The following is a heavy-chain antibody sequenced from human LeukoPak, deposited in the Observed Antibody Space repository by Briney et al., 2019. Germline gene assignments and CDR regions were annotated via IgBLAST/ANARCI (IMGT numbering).Heavy chain of an antibody. D-gene: IGHD4-17*01. CDR3: ALWGDYERPPGS. V-gene: IGHV4-59*01. Sequence: PSETLSLTCTVSGGSISSYYWSWIRQPPGKGLEWIGYIYYSGSTNYNPSLKSRVTISVDSSKNQFSLKLSSVTAADTAVYYCALWGDYERPPGSWGQGTLVTVSS. CDR2: IYYSGST. J-gene: IGHJ5*02. CDR1: GGSISSYY.